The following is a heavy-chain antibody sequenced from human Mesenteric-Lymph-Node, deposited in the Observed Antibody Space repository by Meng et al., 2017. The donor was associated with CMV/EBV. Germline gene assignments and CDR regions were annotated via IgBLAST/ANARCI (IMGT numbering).Heavy chain of an antibody. D-gene: IGHD3-10*01. CDR1: GYSISSGYY. CDR2: IYHSGST. V-gene: IGHV4-38-2*02. CDR3: ARGGGKYYYGSGSPYYFDY. J-gene: IGHJ4*02. Sequence: SETLSLTCTVSGYSISSGYYWGWIRQPPGKGLEWIGSIYHSGSTYYNPSLKSRVTISVDTSKNQFSLQLNSVTPEDTAVYYCARGGGKYYYGSGSPYYFDYWGQGTLVTVSS.